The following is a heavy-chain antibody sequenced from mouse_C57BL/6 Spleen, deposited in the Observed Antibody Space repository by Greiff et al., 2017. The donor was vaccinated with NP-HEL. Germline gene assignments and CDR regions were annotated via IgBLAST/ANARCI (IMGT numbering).Heavy chain of an antibody. Sequence: QVQLQQSGPELVKPGASVKLSCKASGYTFTSYDINWVKQRPGQGLEWIGWIYPRDGSTKYTEKFKGKATLTVDTSSSTAYMELHSLTSEDSAVYFCAREGALYGSKDWFAYWGQGTLVTVSA. CDR2: IYPRDGST. CDR1: GYTFTSYD. J-gene: IGHJ3*01. V-gene: IGHV1-85*01. CDR3: AREGALYGSKDWFAY. D-gene: IGHD1-1*01.